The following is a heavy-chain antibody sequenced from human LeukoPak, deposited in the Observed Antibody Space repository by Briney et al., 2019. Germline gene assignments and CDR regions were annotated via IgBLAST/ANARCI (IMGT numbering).Heavy chain of an antibody. Sequence: SETLSLTCTVSGGSISSGDYYWSWIRQPPGKGLEWIGYIYYSGSTYYNPSLNSRVTISVDTSKTQFSLKMSSVTAADTAVYYCARADQPPSGSPFDYWGQGTLVTVSS. V-gene: IGHV4-30-4*01. D-gene: IGHD3-10*01. CDR3: ARADQPPSGSPFDY. J-gene: IGHJ4*02. CDR1: GGSISSGDYY. CDR2: IYYSGST.